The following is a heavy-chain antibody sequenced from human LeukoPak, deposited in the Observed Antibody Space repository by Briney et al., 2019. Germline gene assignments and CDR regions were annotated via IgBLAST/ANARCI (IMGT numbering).Heavy chain of an antibody. CDR1: GFTFSSYS. D-gene: IGHD6-19*01. J-gene: IGHJ5*02. V-gene: IGHV3-21*01. Sequence: PGGSLRLSCAASGFTFSSYSMSWVRQAPGKGLEWDSSISSSSSYIYYADSVKGRFTISRDNAKNSLYLQMNSLRAEDTAVYYCAREMLAAVAAQSWGQGTLVTVSS. CDR2: ISSSSSYI. CDR3: AREMLAAVAAQS.